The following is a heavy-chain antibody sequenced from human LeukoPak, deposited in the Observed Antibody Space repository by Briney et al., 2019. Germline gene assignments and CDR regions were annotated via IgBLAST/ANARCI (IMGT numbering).Heavy chain of an antibody. Sequence: ASVKVSCKASGYTFTGYHMHWVRQAPGQGLEWMGRINPNSGDTNYAQKFQGRVTMTRDTSISTAYMELSRLRSDDTAVYYCARVDRGYSGYDYYFDYWGQGTLVTVSS. CDR1: GYTFTGYH. CDR3: ARVDRGYSGYDYYFDY. D-gene: IGHD5-12*01. CDR2: INPNSGDT. V-gene: IGHV1-2*06. J-gene: IGHJ4*02.